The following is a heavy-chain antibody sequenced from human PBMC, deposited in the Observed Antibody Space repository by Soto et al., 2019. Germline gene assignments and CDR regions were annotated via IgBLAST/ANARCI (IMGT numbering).Heavy chain of an antibody. CDR2: INPNSGGT. V-gene: IGHV1-2*02. CDR3: ARDWVDTAIQGHYYYYYGMDV. J-gene: IGHJ6*02. D-gene: IGHD5-18*01. CDR1: GYTFTGYY. Sequence: GASVKVSCKASGYTFTGYYMHWVRQAPGQGLEWMGWINPNSGGTNYVQKFQGRVTMTRDTSISTAYMELSRLRSDDTAVYYCARDWVDTAIQGHYYYYYGMDVWGQGTTVTVSS.